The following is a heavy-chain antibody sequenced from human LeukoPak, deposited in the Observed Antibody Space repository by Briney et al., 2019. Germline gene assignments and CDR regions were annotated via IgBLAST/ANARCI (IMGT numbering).Heavy chain of an antibody. Sequence: SETLSLTCTVSGYSISSGYYWGWIRQPPGKGLEWIGSIYHSGSTYYNPSLKSRVTISVDTSKNQFSLKLSSVTAADTAVYYCARDGGGSYSGESFPRFDYWGQGTLVTVSS. V-gene: IGHV4-38-2*02. J-gene: IGHJ4*02. CDR2: IYHSGST. CDR3: ARDGGGSYSGESFPRFDY. CDR1: GYSISSGYY. D-gene: IGHD1-26*01.